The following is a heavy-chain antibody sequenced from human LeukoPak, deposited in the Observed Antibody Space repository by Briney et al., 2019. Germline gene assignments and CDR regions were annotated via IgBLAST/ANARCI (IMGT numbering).Heavy chain of an antibody. CDR2: ISKDGSDK. V-gene: IGHV3-30*18. Sequence: GMSLRLSCATSGFTFISYGMHWVRQAPGKGLEWVAVISKDGSDKKYADPVKGRFIISRDNSRNTLYLQMNSLRAEDTAVYYCAKEYDGYWGQGTLVTVSS. CDR3: AKEYDGY. CDR1: GFTFISYG. D-gene: IGHD2-8*01. J-gene: IGHJ4*02.